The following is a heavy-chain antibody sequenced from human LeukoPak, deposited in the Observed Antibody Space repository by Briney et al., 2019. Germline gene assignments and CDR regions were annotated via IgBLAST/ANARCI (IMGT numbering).Heavy chain of an antibody. CDR2: INTGNGNT. CDR1: GYTFTSYA. CDR3: ARGGVVVPARNAGIDF. V-gene: IGHV1-3*04. Sequence: ASVKVSCKASGYTFTSYAMHWVRQVPGQRLEWMGWINTGNGNTEYSQKFQGRVTITRDTSASTAYMELSSLRSEDTAVFYCARGGVVVPARNAGIDFWGQGTLVTVFS. D-gene: IGHD2-2*01. J-gene: IGHJ4*02.